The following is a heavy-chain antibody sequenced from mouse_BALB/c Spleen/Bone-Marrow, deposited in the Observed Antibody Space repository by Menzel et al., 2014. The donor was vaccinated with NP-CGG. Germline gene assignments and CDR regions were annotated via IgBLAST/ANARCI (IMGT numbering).Heavy chain of an antibody. V-gene: IGHV1-18*01. CDR1: GYSFTGYT. Sequence: EVQGVESGPELVKPGASMKISCKASGYSFTGYTMNWVKQSHGKNLEWIGLINPYNGGTSYNQKFKGKATLTVDKSSSTAYMELLSLTSEYSAVYYCTRGHYDDYFDYWGQGTTLTVSS. J-gene: IGHJ2*01. CDR3: TRGHYDDYFDY. D-gene: IGHD2-4*01. CDR2: INPYNGGT.